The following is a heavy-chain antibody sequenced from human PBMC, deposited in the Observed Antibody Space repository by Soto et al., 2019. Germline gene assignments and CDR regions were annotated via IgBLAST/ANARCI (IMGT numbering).Heavy chain of an antibody. J-gene: IGHJ4*02. CDR3: VKAGVRDLIVEVPVYFDN. CDR2: ISWNGGNI. CDR1: GFIFDNSG. D-gene: IGHD2-21*01. Sequence: EVQLVESGGGLVQPGRSLRLSCAASGFIFDNSGMHWVRQAPGKGLEWVSGISWNGGNIGYAVSVRGRFSISRDNAKDSLFLQMDSLRPDDTAFYYCVKAGVRDLIVEVPVYFDNWGQGTLVTVSS. V-gene: IGHV3-9*01.